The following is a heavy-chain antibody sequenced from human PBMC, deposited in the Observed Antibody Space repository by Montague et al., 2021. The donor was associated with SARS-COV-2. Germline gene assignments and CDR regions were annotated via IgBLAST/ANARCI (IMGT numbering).Heavy chain of an antibody. Sequence: SETLSLTCSVSGGSISGYYWSWIRQPPGKGLKWIGYIYHSGNTKYNPSLKSRVSISVDTSKNQFSLRLGSVTAADTAVYYCAREYRIELWQTNWYFGLWGRGTLVTVSS. D-gene: IGHD3-16*01. CDR2: IYHSGNT. CDR1: GGSISGYY. CDR3: AREYRIELWQTNWYFGL. J-gene: IGHJ2*01. V-gene: IGHV4-59*01.